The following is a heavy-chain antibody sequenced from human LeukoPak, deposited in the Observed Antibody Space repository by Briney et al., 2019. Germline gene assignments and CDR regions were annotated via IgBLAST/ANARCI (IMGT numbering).Heavy chain of an antibody. CDR1: GYSISSGYY. D-gene: IGHD6-13*01. Sequence: TSETLSLTCTVSGYSISSGYYWGWIRQPPGKGLEWIGEINHSGSTNYNPSLKSRVTISVDTSKNQFSLKLSSVTAADTAVYYCARTGQAAAPHWYFDLWGRGTLVTVSS. V-gene: IGHV4-38-2*02. CDR3: ARTGQAAAPHWYFDL. J-gene: IGHJ2*01. CDR2: INHSGST.